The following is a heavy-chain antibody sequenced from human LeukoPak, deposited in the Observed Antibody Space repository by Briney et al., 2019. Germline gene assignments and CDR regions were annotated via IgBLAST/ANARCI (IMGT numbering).Heavy chain of an antibody. V-gene: IGHV1-69*04. J-gene: IGHJ4*02. CDR3: ARGPQWLPDY. CDR2: IIPILGIA. CDR1: GGTFSSYA. D-gene: IGHD6-19*01. Sequence: ASVKVSCKASGGTFSSYAISWVRQAPGQGLEWMGRIIPILGIANYAQKFQGRVTMTRNTSISTAYMELSSLRSEDTAVYYCARGPQWLPDYWGQGTLVTVSS.